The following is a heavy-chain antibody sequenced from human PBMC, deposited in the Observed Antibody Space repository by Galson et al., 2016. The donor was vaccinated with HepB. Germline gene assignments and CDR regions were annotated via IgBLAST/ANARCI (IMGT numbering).Heavy chain of an antibody. Sequence: SLRLSCATSGFTFSTYWVHWVRQAPGKGLVYASRINSDGSTTSYADSVKGRFTISRDNAKNTLYLQMNSLRAEDTAVYYCTRYYDILTGYYASDYWGQGTLVTVSS. CDR1: GFTFSTYW. CDR2: INSDGSTT. V-gene: IGHV3-74*01. D-gene: IGHD3-9*01. CDR3: TRYYDILTGYYASDY. J-gene: IGHJ4*02.